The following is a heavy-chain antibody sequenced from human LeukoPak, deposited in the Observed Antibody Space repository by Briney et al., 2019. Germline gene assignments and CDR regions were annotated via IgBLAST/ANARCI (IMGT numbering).Heavy chain of an antibody. Sequence: ASVKLSFTASVSTFTSYYMHWVRQPPGPGLEWMGIINLSGGSTSYAQTFHGRVTMTTATSTSTAYMELSSLRSEDTAVYYFARDLNASGPPPDTSGWGQGTLVT. CDR3: ARDLNASGPPPDTSG. J-gene: IGHJ4*02. D-gene: IGHD2-15*01. CDR2: INLSGGST. V-gene: IGHV1-46*01. CDR1: VSTFTSYY.